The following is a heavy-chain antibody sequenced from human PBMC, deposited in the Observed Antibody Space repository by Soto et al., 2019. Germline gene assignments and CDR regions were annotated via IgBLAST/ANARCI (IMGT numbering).Heavy chain of an antibody. Sequence: ASVKVSCKASGYTFTSYAMHWVRQAPGQGLEWMGWMNANSGNTDYAQKFQGRVTMTRNTSISTAYMELNSLRSEDTAVYYCARGVWSGYYNFDYWGQGTLVTVSS. D-gene: IGHD3-3*01. V-gene: IGHV1-8*02. J-gene: IGHJ4*02. CDR3: ARGVWSGYYNFDY. CDR2: MNANSGNT. CDR1: GYTFTSYA.